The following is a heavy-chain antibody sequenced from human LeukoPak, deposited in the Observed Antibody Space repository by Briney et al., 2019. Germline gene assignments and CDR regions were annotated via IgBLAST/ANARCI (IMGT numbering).Heavy chain of an antibody. Sequence: GSLRLSCAASGFTFSTYWMHWVRQAPGKGPEWVSYISGSGTTISHADSVKGRFTISRDNAKNSLYLQMNSLRAEDTAVYYCASLDSGYGADYWGQGTLVTVSS. CDR3: ASLDSGYGADY. CDR1: GFTFSTYW. V-gene: IGHV3-48*04. CDR2: ISGSGTTI. J-gene: IGHJ4*02. D-gene: IGHD5-12*01.